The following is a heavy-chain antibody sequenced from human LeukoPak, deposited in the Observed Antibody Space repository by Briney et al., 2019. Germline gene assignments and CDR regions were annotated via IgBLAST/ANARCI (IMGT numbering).Heavy chain of an antibody. D-gene: IGHD3-22*01. CDR2: ISSNGGST. J-gene: IGHJ4*02. Sequence: GGSLRLSCSASGFTFSSYAMHWVRQAPGKGLEYVSTISSNGGSTYYADSVKGRFTISRDNSKNTLYLQMNSLRAEDTAVHYCARELPPVVNFYFDSWGQGTLVTVSS. V-gene: IGHV3-64*04. CDR3: ARELPPVVNFYFDS. CDR1: GFTFSSYA.